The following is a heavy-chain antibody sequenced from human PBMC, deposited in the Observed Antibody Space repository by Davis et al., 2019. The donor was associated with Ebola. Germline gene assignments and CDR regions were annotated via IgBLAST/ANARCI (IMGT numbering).Heavy chain of an antibody. J-gene: IGHJ3*01. CDR2: ISGSGGST. D-gene: IGHD6-19*01. CDR1: GFIVSDKY. CDR3: AKDTSNVWFDV. Sequence: GESLKISCAASGFIVSDKYMSWVRQAPGKGLEWVSAISGSGGSTYYADSVKGRFTISRDSSRNTLHLQMNSLRVEDTAIYYCAKDTSNVWFDVWGQGTMVTVSS. V-gene: IGHV3-23*01.